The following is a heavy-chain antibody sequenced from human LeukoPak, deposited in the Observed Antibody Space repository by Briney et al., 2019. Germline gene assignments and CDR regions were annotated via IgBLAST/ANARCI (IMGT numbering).Heavy chain of an antibody. CDR3: AKDSAYYDILTGYQPFFDY. D-gene: IGHD3-9*01. CDR1: GFTFNSYW. V-gene: IGHV3-30*02. CDR2: IRYDGSNK. Sequence: PGGSLRLSCAASGFTFNSYWMSWVRQSPGKGLEWGAFIRYDGSNKYYADSVKGRFTISRDNSKNTLYLQMNSLRAEDTAVYYCAKDSAYYDILTGYQPFFDYWGQGTLVTVSS. J-gene: IGHJ4*02.